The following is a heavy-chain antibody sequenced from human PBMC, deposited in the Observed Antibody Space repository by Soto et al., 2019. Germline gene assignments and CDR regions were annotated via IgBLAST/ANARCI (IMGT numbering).Heavy chain of an antibody. CDR3: ASGRESPAANGFENC. J-gene: IGHJ4*02. CDR1: GFTFSDYY. D-gene: IGHD2-2*01. Sequence: PGGSLRLSCVASGFTFSDYYFSWIRQAPGKGLEWISYIASSGATIYYADSVRGRFTISRDNAEKSVYLQMNSLRAEDTAVYYCASGRESPAANGFENCGGQGTLVTVSS. CDR2: IASSGATI. V-gene: IGHV3-11*01.